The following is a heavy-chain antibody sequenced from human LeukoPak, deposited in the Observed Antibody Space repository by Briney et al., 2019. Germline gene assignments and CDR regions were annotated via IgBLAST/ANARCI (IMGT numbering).Heavy chain of an antibody. D-gene: IGHD2-8*02. Sequence: GGSLRLSCAASGFTFSSYGMHWVRQAPGKGLEWVAFIRYDGSNKYYADSVRGRFTISRDNSKSTLSLQMNSLRAEDTVIYYCATYRQVLLPFESWGQGTLVTVSS. CDR3: ATYRQVLLPFES. V-gene: IGHV3-30*02. CDR1: GFTFSSYG. CDR2: IRYDGSNK. J-gene: IGHJ4*02.